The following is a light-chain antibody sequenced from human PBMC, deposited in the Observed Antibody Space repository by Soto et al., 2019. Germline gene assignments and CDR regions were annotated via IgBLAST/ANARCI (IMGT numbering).Light chain of an antibody. V-gene: IGKV1-39*01. CDR3: QQSYSTPQLT. Sequence: DIQMTQSPSSLSASVGDRVTITCRASQSISRYLHWYQQKPGKAPKLLISAASTLQSGVPSRFSGSGSGTDFTLTISSLQPEDFATYYCQQSYSTPQLTFGGGTKVDIK. J-gene: IGKJ4*01. CDR2: AAS. CDR1: QSISRY.